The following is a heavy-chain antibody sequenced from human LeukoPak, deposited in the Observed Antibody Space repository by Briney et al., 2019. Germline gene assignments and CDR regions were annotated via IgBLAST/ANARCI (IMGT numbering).Heavy chain of an antibody. CDR1: GFTFSSYW. J-gene: IGHJ3*02. CDR2: IKQDGSEK. V-gene: IGHV3-7*01. CDR3: ASEGGCSSTSCYIAAFDI. D-gene: IGHD2-2*02. Sequence: GGSLRLSCAASGFTFSSYWMSWVRQAPGKGLEWVANIKQDGSEKYYVDSVKGRFTISRDNAKNSLYLQMNSLRAEDTAVYYCASEGGCSSTSCYIAAFDIWGQGTMVTVSS.